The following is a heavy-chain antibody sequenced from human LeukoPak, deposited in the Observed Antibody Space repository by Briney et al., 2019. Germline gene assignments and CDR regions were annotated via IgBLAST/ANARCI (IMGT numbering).Heavy chain of an antibody. CDR2: INHSGST. CDR3: ARGSRRFDP. V-gene: IGHV4-34*01. CDR1: GGSFSAYY. Sequence: SSETLSLTFSVYGGSFSAYYWSWIRQPPGKGLEWIGEINHSGSTNYNPSLRSRLTISVDTPQNQFALKLAAVTAADTAVLYGARGSRRFDPWGQGTLVTVSS. J-gene: IGHJ5*02.